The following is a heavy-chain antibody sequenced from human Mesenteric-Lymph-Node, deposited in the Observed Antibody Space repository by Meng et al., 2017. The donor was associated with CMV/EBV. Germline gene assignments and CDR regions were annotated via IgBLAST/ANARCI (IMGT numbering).Heavy chain of an antibody. J-gene: IGHJ3*02. V-gene: IGHV3-7*01. CDR2: IKQDESEK. CDR3: ARDRGGYCSSSTCPRAFDI. Sequence: GGSLRLSCAASGFTFSSYWMSWVRQAPGKGLEWVANIKQDESEKYYVDSVKGRFTISRDNAKNSLYLQMNSLRAEDTAVYYCARDRGGYCSSSTCPRAFDIWGQGTMVTVS. D-gene: IGHD2-2*01. CDR1: GFTFSSYW.